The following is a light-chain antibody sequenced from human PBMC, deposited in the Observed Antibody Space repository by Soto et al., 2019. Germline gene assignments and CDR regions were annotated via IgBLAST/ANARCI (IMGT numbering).Light chain of an antibody. CDR1: QSISSW. V-gene: IGKV1-5*01. CDR3: QHYNSYSEA. J-gene: IGKJ1*01. CDR2: DAS. Sequence: DIQMTQSPSTLSAYVGDRVTITFRASQSISSWLAWYQQKPGKAPKVLIYDASSLESGVPSRFSGSGSGTEFTLTISSLQPDDFATYYCQHYNSYSEAFGQGTKVDIK.